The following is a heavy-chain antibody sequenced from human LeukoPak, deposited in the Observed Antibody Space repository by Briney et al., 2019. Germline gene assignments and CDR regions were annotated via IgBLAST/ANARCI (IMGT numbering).Heavy chain of an antibody. CDR2: IYHSGST. CDR1: GYSISSGYY. V-gene: IGHV4-38-2*02. J-gene: IGHJ4*02. CDR3: ARSSSLRY. D-gene: IGHD6-13*01. Sequence: SETLSLTCTVSGYSISSGYYWGWIRQPPGKGLEWIGSIYHSGSTYYNPSLKSRVTISVDTSKNRFSLKLSSVTAADTAVYYCARSSSLRYWGQGTLVTVSS.